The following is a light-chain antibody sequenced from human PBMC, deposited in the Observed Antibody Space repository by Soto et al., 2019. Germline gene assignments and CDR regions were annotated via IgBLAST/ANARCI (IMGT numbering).Light chain of an antibody. V-gene: IGLV2-8*01. CDR3: KSYAGSNTYV. CDR2: EVV. CDR1: KSDIGVYDF. Sequence: QSARTQPPSASGSPGQSVTTSCTGTKSDIGVYDFVSWYQHHPGKAPRLIIYEVVQRPSGVPDRFSGSKSGNTASLTVSGLQAADEADYFCKSYAGSNTYVFGSGTKVTVL. J-gene: IGLJ1*01.